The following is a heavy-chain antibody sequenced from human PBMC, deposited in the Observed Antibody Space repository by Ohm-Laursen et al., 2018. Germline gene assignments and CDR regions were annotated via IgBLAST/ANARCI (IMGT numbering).Heavy chain of an antibody. V-gene: IGHV3-21*01. CDR2: ISSSSSYI. CDR1: GFTFSNYN. CDR3: ARDDCSSTSCPDLDY. Sequence: SLRLSCAASGFTFSNYNMNWVRQAPGKGLEWVSSISSSSSYIYYADSVKGRFTISRDNAKDSLYLQMNSLRAEDTAVYYCARDDCSSTSCPDLDYWGQGTLVSVSS. D-gene: IGHD2-2*01. J-gene: IGHJ4*02.